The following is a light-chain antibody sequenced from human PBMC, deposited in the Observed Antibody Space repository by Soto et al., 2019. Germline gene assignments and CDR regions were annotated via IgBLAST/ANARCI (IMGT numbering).Light chain of an antibody. Sequence: QSVLTQPPSASGSPGQSVTISCTGTSSDVGGYNYVSWYQQHPGKAPKLMIYEVSKRPSGVPDRFSGSTSGNTASQTVSGLQAEDEADYYCSSYAGSNNYVFGTGTKVTVL. V-gene: IGLV2-8*01. CDR2: EVS. CDR1: SSDVGGYNY. CDR3: SSYAGSNNYV. J-gene: IGLJ1*01.